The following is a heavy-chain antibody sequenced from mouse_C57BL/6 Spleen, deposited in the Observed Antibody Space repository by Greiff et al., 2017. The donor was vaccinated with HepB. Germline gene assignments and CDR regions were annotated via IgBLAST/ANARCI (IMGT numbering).Heavy chain of an antibody. J-gene: IGHJ4*01. CDR3: ARGGPQRGYAMDY. V-gene: IGHV1-26*01. D-gene: IGHD6-1*01. Sequence: EVQLQQSGPELVKPGASVKISCKASGYTFTDYYMNWVKQSHGKSLEWIGDINPNNGGTSYNQKFKGKATLTVDKSSSTAYMELRSLTSEDSAVYYCARGGPQRGYAMDYWGQGTSVTVSS. CDR2: INPNNGGT. CDR1: GYTFTDYY.